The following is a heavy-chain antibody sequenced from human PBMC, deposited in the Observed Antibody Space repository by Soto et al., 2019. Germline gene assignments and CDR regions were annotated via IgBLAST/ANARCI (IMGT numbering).Heavy chain of an antibody. D-gene: IGHD2-15*01. V-gene: IGHV3-74*01. CDR2: ITNDGSAT. J-gene: IGHJ2*01. CDR1: GFTFRSFW. Sequence: EVQLVESGGGLVQPGGSLRLSCAASGFTFRSFWMHCGRQAPGKGLMWVSRITNDGSATDYADSVRGRFTISRDNAENMLYLQLNNLRADDTAVYYCARDAAPGYFDLWGRGTLVTVSS. CDR3: ARDAAPGYFDL.